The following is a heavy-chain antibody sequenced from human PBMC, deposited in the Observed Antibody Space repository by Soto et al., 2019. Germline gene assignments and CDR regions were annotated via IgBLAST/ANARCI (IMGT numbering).Heavy chain of an antibody. V-gene: IGHV1-2*04. CDR1: GYTFTGYY. J-gene: IGHJ6*03. D-gene: IGHD2-2*01. Sequence: QVQLVQSGAEVKKPGASVKVSCKASGYTFTGYYMHWVRQAPGQGLEWMGWINPNSGGTNYAQKFQGWXTMXXXXXXXXXXXXXXXXXXXXXXXYXCARDSQTASTISQYYMDVWGKGTTVTVSS. CDR2: INPNSGGT. CDR3: ARDSQTASTISQYYMDV.